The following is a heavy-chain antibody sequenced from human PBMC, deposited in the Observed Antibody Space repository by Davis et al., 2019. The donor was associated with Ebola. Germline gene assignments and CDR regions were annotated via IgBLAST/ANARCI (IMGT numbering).Heavy chain of an antibody. CDR1: GASVSRYY. D-gene: IGHD2-15*01. CDR3: ARAVERGYCSGGNCYNYFFMDV. V-gene: IGHV4-59*04. CDR2: ISHLGTS. J-gene: IGHJ6*02. Sequence: MPSETLSLTCTVSGASVSRYYWSWIRQPPGKGLEWIGSISHLGTSYYSPSLKSRVTMSLDTPKNQFSLRLSSVTAADTAVYYCARAVERGYCSGGNCYNYFFMDVWGQGTTVTVSS.